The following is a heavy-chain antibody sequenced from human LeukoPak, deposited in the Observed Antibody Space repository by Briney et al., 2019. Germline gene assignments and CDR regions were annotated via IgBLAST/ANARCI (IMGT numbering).Heavy chain of an antibody. Sequence: ASVKVSCKASGGTFSCYAISWVRQAPGQGLEWMGGIIPIFGSANYAQKFQGRVTITADESTSTAYMELSSLRSEDTAVYYCARPPSGYWYFDLWGRGTLVTVSS. D-gene: IGHD3-10*01. J-gene: IGHJ2*01. V-gene: IGHV1-69*01. CDR1: GGTFSCYA. CDR3: ARPPSGYWYFDL. CDR2: IIPIFGSA.